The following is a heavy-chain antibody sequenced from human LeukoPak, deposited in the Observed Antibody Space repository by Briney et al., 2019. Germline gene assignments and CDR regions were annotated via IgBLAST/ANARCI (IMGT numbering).Heavy chain of an antibody. D-gene: IGHD6-6*01. V-gene: IGHV3-13*01. CDR2: IGTDGDT. Sequence: GGSLRLSCAASGFTFSIYDMQWVRHATGKGLEWVSAIGTDGDTYYAGSVKGRFTISRENAKNSLYLQMNSLRAGDTAVYYCARASRSSFIDYWGQGTLVTVSS. CDR1: GFTFSIYD. CDR3: ARASRSSFIDY. J-gene: IGHJ4*02.